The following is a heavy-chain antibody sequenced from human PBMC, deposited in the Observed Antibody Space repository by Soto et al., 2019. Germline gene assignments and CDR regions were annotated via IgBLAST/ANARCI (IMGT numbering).Heavy chain of an antibody. D-gene: IGHD2-15*01. CDR3: ARHYCSGGSCYLDYYYYMDV. J-gene: IGHJ6*03. CDR2: IYYSGST. CDR1: GGPIRSYY. Sequence: QVQLQESGPGLVKPSETLSLTCTVSGGPIRSYYWSWIRQPPGKGLEWIGYIYYSGSTNYNPSLKSRVTISVDTSKNQFSLMVSSVTAADTAVYYCARHYCSGGSCYLDYYYYMDVWGKGTTVTVSS. V-gene: IGHV4-59*01.